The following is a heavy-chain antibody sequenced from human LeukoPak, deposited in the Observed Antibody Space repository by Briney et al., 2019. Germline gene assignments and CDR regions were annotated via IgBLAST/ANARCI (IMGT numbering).Heavy chain of an antibody. V-gene: IGHV3-30*18. CDR1: GFAYSSYG. Sequence: PGRSLRLSCAASGFAYSSYGMHWVRQAPGKGLEWVSIISYDGSKIYYGDSVKGRFTISRDNSQNILFLQMNSLRPEDTAVYYCAKDKSYSELYHFDYWGQGALVTVSS. D-gene: IGHD3-3*01. CDR2: ISYDGSKI. CDR3: AKDKSYSELYHFDY. J-gene: IGHJ4*02.